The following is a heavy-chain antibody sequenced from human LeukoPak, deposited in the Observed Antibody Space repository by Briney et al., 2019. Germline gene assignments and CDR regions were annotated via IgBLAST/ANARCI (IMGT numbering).Heavy chain of an antibody. Sequence: GGSLRLSCVASRFSFSNYWMYWGRQAPGKGLVWVSRINSDGSYTDYADSAKGRFTISRDNAKDTLYLQMNSLRADDTAVYYCARADNWQSGGAWGQGTLVTVSS. V-gene: IGHV3-74*01. CDR1: RFSFSNYW. J-gene: IGHJ5*02. D-gene: IGHD1-1*01. CDR3: ARADNWQSGGA. CDR2: INSDGSYT.